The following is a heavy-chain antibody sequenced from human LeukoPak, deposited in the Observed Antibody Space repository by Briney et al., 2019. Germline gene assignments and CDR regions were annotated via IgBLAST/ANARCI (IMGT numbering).Heavy chain of an antibody. CDR1: GFTFSSYS. CDR2: ISSSSSYI. Sequence: GGSLRLSCAASGFTFSSYSMNWVRQAPGKGLEWASSISSSSSYIYYADSVKGRFTISRDNAKNSLYLQMNSLRAEDTAVYYCAREIWNDVDYWGQGTLVTVSS. J-gene: IGHJ4*02. D-gene: IGHD1-1*01. V-gene: IGHV3-21*01. CDR3: AREIWNDVDY.